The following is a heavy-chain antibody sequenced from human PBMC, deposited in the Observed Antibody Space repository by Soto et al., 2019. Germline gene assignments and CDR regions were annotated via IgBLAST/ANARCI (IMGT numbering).Heavy chain of an antibody. CDR1: GGSISSSSYY. D-gene: IGHD3-9*01. J-gene: IGHJ6*02. V-gene: IGHV4-39*01. CDR3: ARRNDILTGYSYFAYYYYGMDV. Sequence: SETLSLTCTVSGGSISSSSYYWGWIRQPPGRGLEWIGSIYYSGSTYYNPSLKSRVTISVDTSKNQFSLKLSSVTAADTAVYYCARRNDILTGYSYFAYYYYGMDVWGQGTTVTVSS. CDR2: IYYSGST.